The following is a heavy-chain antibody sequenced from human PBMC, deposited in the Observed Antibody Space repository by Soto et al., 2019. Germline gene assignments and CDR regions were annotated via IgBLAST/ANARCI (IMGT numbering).Heavy chain of an antibody. CDR3: ARQKGFGEFSDY. D-gene: IGHD3-10*01. CDR2: IYYSGST. CDR1: GGSISSGGYY. Sequence: QVQLQESGPGLVKPSQTLSLTCTVSGGSISSGGYYWSWIRQHPGKGLEWIGYIYYSGSTYYNPSLKGRVTIAIDTSKNQFSLKLSSVTAADTAVYDCARQKGFGEFSDYWGQGTLVTVSS. J-gene: IGHJ4*02. V-gene: IGHV4-31*03.